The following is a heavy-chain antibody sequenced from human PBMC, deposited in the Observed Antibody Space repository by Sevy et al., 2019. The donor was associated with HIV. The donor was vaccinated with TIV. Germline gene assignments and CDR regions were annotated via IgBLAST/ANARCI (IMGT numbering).Heavy chain of an antibody. V-gene: IGHV3-74*01. CDR3: ARGLKSAYCSSTSCYYYYGMDV. Sequence: GGSLRLSCAASGFTFSSYWMHWVRQAPGKGLVWVSRINSDGSSTSYADSVKGRFTISRDNAKNTLYLQMNSLRAEDKAVCYCARGLKSAYCSSTSCYYYYGMDVWGQGTTVTVSS. J-gene: IGHJ6*02. CDR2: INSDGSST. CDR1: GFTFSSYW. D-gene: IGHD2-2*01.